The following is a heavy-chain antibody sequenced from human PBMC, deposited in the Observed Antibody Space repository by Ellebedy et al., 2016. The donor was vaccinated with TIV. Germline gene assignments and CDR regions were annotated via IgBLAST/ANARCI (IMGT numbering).Heavy chain of an antibody. D-gene: IGHD3-3*01. J-gene: IGHJ4*02. V-gene: IGHV3-7*01. Sequence: PGGSLRLSCATSGFSFSDYWLAWVRQAPGKGLEWVANIKQDGSKRFYVDSVKGRITISRDNAKNSLYLQMNNLRAEDTAVYYCARRVAGKASFDYWGQGTLVTVSS. CDR2: IKQDGSKR. CDR1: GFSFSDYW. CDR3: ARRVAGKASFDY.